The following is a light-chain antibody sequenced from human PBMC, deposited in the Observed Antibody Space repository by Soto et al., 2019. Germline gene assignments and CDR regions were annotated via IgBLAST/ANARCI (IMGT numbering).Light chain of an antibody. V-gene: IGLV1-44*01. J-gene: IGLJ1*01. CDR3: QSYDNSLSGSGV. CDR1: SSNIGSNT. CDR2: SNN. Sequence: QSVLTQPPSASGTPGQRVTISCSGSSSNIGSNTVNWYQQLPGTAPKLLIYSNNQRPPGVPDRFSGSKSGPSAFLAITGLQAEDEADYYCQSYDNSLSGSGVFGTGTKVTVL.